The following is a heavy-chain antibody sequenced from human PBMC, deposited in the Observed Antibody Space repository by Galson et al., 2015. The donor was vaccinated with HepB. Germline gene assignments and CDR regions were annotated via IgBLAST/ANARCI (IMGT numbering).Heavy chain of an antibody. D-gene: IGHD3-22*01. J-gene: IGHJ4*02. Sequence: SLRLSCAASGFSVSINYMSWVRQAPGKGLEWVSVICSDGSTYYADSVKGRFTISRDNSKNTLFLQMNSLRPEDTAVYYCARDSYYYDRTGYYFFFAYWGQGALVTVSS. CDR3: ARDSYYYDRTGYYFFFAY. CDR2: ICSDGST. V-gene: IGHV3-66*02. CDR1: GFSVSINY.